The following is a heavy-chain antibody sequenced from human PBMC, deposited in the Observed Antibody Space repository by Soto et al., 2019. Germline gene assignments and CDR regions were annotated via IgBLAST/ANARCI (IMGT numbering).Heavy chain of an antibody. CDR3: ASLSSEGYSSSPFRY. V-gene: IGHV4-39*02. Sequence: SETLSLTCTVSGGSITSGSYYWGWIRQPPGKGLQWIGSIYYTGTTYYSPSLKSRVTLSIDTSKNFFSLKLNSVTAADTAVYYCASLSSEGYSSSPFRYWGQGTLVPVSS. CDR2: IYYTGTT. J-gene: IGHJ4*02. D-gene: IGHD2-15*01. CDR1: GGSITSGSYY.